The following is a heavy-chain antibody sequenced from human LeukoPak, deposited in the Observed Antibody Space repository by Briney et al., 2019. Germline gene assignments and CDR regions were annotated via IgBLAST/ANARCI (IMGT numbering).Heavy chain of an antibody. J-gene: IGHJ1*01. V-gene: IGHV5-51*01. CDR3: ARHTPSGWYSPSWQH. D-gene: IGHD6-19*01. Sequence: GDSLKISSKAAGYSFTSYWICLGRHLPGKRVELTGIIYPGDADTRYSPSFQRHITISADKSISTAYLQWSRLKASETALYYCARHTPSGWYSPSWQHWGQGRPLTVSS. CDR2: IYPGDADT. CDR1: GYSFTSYW.